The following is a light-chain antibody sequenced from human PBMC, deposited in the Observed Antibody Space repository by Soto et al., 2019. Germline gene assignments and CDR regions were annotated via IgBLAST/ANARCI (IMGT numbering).Light chain of an antibody. CDR2: DVS. V-gene: IGLV2-14*01. CDR3: SSYTSSSTYVL. Sequence: QAVVTQPASVSGSPGQSITISCTGTSSDVRGYNYVSWYQQHPGKAPKIMIYDVSNRPSGVSNRFSGSKSGNTASLTISGLQAEDEADYYCSSYTSSSTYVLFGGGTKLTVL. CDR1: SSDVRGYNY. J-gene: IGLJ2*01.